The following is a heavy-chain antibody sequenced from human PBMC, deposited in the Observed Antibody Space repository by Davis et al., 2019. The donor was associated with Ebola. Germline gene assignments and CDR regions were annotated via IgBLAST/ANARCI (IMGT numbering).Heavy chain of an antibody. CDR1: GVSVSSGSLY. D-gene: IGHD3/OR15-3a*01. CDR2: IYYSGVT. J-gene: IGHJ6*02. CDR3: ARMGLTYGMDV. V-gene: IGHV4-61*01. Sequence: PSETLSLTCTVSGVSVSSGSLYWSWMRQPPGKGLEWIGYIYYSGVTNYNPSLKSRVTISEDMSKNQFSLKLRSVTAADMAVYYCARMGLTYGMDVWGQGTTVTVS.